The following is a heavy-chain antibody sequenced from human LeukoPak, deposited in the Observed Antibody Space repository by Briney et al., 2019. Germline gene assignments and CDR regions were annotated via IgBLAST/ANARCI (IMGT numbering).Heavy chain of an antibody. CDR1: GFSFSGHW. V-gene: IGHV3-74*01. Sequence: GGSLRLSCTASGFSFSGHWMHWARQLPGKGLVWVSRISPTGSTTSYADSVKGRFTVSRDSAKNTLYLQVNNLRAEDTAVYYCARGPNSNWSGLDFWGQGTLLTVSS. CDR2: ISPTGSTT. D-gene: IGHD6-6*01. J-gene: IGHJ4*02. CDR3: ARGPNSNWSGLDF.